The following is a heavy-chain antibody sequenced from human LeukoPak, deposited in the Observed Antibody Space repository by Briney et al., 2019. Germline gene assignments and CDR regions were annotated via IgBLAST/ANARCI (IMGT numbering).Heavy chain of an antibody. CDR1: GYTFTSYG. V-gene: IGHV1-18*01. J-gene: IGHJ6*03. CDR2: ISAYNGNT. CDR3: ARAEEGGYGDYANYYYYYIDV. Sequence: ASVRVSCKASGYTFTSYGISWVRQAPGQGLEWMGWISAYNGNTNYAQKLQGRVTMTTDTSTSTAYMELRSLRSDDTAVYYCARAEEGGYGDYANYYYYYIDVWGKGTTVTVSS. D-gene: IGHD4-17*01.